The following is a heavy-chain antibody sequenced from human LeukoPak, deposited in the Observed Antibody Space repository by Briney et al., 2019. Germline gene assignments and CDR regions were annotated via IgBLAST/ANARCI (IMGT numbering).Heavy chain of an antibody. D-gene: IGHD2-15*01. Sequence: GESLKISCKVSGYIFTSDWIGWVRQVPGKGLEWMGIIFPGDFDTRYSPSFQGQVTISADKSISTAYLQWTSLKASDSAMYYCARYGDSGGDYWGQGTLVTVSS. CDR1: GYIFTSDW. CDR3: ARYGDSGGDY. J-gene: IGHJ4*02. CDR2: IFPGDFDT. V-gene: IGHV5-51*01.